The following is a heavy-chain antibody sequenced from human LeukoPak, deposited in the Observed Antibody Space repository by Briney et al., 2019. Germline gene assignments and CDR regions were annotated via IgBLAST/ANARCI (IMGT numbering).Heavy chain of an antibody. CDR3: ASPTYYYGSGNPT. J-gene: IGHJ5*02. CDR2: IYYSGST. V-gene: IGHV4-39*01. CDR1: GGSISSSSYY. D-gene: IGHD3-10*01. Sequence: SETLSLTCTVSGGSISSSSYYWGGIRQPPGKGLEGLGSIYYSGSTYYNPSLKSRVTISVDTSKNQFSLKLSSVTAADTAVYYCASPTYYYGSGNPTWGQGTLVTVSS.